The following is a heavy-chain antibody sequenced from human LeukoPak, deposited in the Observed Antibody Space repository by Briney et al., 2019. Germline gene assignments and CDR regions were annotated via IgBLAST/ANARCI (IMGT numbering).Heavy chain of an antibody. CDR1: GYTFSGFY. CDR3: AKDRYGGYEAPFHYYMDA. Sequence: ASVKVSCKASGYTFSGFYIHWVRQAPGQGLEWMGWINPNSGVTNYAQKLQGRVTITRDTSIDTAYMQLSRLRSDDTAVYYCAKDRYGGYEAPFHYYMDAWGRGTTVTVSS. J-gene: IGHJ6*03. V-gene: IGHV1-2*02. CDR2: INPNSGVT. D-gene: IGHD5-12*01.